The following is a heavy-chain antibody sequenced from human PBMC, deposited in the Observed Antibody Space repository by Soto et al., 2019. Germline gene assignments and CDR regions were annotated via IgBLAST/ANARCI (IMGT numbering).Heavy chain of an antibody. CDR3: ASGVTYAACDYRFDN. D-gene: IGHD3-16*01. CDR1: GGTFNNYT. Sequence: VQLVQSGAEVKKPGSSVKVSCKTSGGTFNNYTINWVRQAPGQGLEWMGRIITVVDIANSALKFRDRVSITTDKATSTAYRELSSLRSADTAMYSCASGVTYAACDYRFDNSGQGTLVTVSS. CDR2: IITVVDIA. V-gene: IGHV1-69*02. J-gene: IGHJ4*02.